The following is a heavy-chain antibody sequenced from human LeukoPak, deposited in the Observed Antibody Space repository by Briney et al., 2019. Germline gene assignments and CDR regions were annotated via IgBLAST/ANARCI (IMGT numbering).Heavy chain of an antibody. V-gene: IGHV3-53*01. D-gene: IGHD3-10*01. CDR2: IYSGGST. CDR3: ARDGTRGYYYYGMDV. Sequence: GGSLRLSCVASGFTVSSNYMSWVRQAPGKGLEWVSVIYSGGSTYYADSVKGRFTISRDNSKNTLYLQMNSLRAEDTAVYHCARDGTRGYYYYGMDVWGQGTTVTVSS. CDR1: GFTVSSNY. J-gene: IGHJ6*02.